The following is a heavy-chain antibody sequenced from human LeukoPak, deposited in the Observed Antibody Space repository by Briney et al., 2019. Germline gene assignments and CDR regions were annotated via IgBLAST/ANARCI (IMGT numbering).Heavy chain of an antibody. J-gene: IGHJ6*03. CDR2: IYHSGIT. CDR1: GFTFDNYG. Sequence: PGRSLRLSCAASGFTFDNYGMSWVRQPPGKGLEWIGKIYHSGITNYNPSLKSRVTISVDKSKNQFSLKLSSVTAADTAVYYCARSYGDYVYYFYMDVWGKGTTVTVSS. CDR3: ARSYGDYVYYFYMDV. D-gene: IGHD4-17*01. V-gene: IGHV4-4*02.